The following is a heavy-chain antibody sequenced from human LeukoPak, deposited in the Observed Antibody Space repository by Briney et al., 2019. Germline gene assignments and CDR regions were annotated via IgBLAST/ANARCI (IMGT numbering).Heavy chain of an antibody. D-gene: IGHD1-1*01. Sequence: PSETLSLTCSVSGGYIRTSVYSWGWLRQPPGKGLEWIGSMYYSRSTYYNPSLQSRVTMSLDTSKNQFSLKLSSVTAADTAVYYCARGGTTGDIDYWGQGTLVTVSS. CDR1: GGYIRTSVYS. CDR2: MYYSRST. CDR3: ARGGTTGDIDY. V-gene: IGHV4-39*07. J-gene: IGHJ4*02.